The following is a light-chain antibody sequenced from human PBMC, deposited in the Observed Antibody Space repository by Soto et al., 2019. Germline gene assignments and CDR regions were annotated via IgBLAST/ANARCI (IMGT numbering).Light chain of an antibody. Sequence: QPVLTQSPSASASLGASVRLTCTLSSGHSSYAIAWHQQQPEKGPRYLMKINSDSSHRKGDGIPDRFSGSSSGAERYLTISSLQSEDEADYYCQTWGTGPWVFGGGTKVTVL. CDR1: SGHSSYA. CDR3: QTWGTGPWV. V-gene: IGLV4-69*01. CDR2: INSDSSH. J-gene: IGLJ3*02.